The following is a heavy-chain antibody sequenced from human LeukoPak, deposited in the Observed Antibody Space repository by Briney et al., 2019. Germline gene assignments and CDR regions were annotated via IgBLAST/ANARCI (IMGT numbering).Heavy chain of an antibody. Sequence: GESLKISCEGSGYSFTSYWIGWVRQMPGKGLELIGIIYPGDSDTRYSPSFQGQVTISADKSISTAYLQWSNLKASDTAMYYCAKLRYTSSWDNYFDYWGQGTLVTVSS. J-gene: IGHJ4*02. CDR3: AKLRYTSSWDNYFDY. CDR1: GYSFTSYW. V-gene: IGHV5-51*01. CDR2: IYPGDSDT. D-gene: IGHD6-13*01.